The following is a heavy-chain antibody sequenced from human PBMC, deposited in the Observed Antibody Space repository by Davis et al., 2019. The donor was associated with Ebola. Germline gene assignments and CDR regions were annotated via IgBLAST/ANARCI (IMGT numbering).Heavy chain of an antibody. CDR3: ARDIGDCGGDCPTGVDYYYGMDV. Sequence: PGGSLRLSCAASGFTFSSYSMNWVRQAPGKGLEWVSSISSSSSYIYYADSVKGRFTISRDNAKNSLYLQMNSLRAEDTAVYYCARDIGDCGGDCPTGVDYYYGMDVWGQGTTVTVSS. CDR2: ISSSSSYI. CDR1: GFTFSSYS. V-gene: IGHV3-21*01. J-gene: IGHJ6*02. D-gene: IGHD2-21*02.